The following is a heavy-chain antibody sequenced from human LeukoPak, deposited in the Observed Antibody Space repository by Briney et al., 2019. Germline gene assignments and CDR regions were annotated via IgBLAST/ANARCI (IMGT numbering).Heavy chain of an antibody. CDR3: ARDFEDIVVVPAAKGAFDI. CDR1: GFTFSSYA. Sequence: GGSLRLSCAASGFTFSSYAMHWVRKAAGKGLEWVAVISYDGSNKYYADSVKGRFTISRDNSKNTLYLQMNSLRAEDTAVYYCARDFEDIVVVPAAKGAFDIWGQGTMVTVSS. J-gene: IGHJ3*02. V-gene: IGHV3-30-3*01. CDR2: ISYDGSNK. D-gene: IGHD2-2*01.